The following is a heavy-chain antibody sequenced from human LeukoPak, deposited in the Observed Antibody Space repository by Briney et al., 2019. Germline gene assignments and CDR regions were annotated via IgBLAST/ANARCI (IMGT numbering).Heavy chain of an antibody. V-gene: IGHV1-8*03. CDR3: ARGHYDDYYYYYMDV. D-gene: IGHD5-12*01. J-gene: IGHJ6*03. Sequence: ASVKVSCKASGYTFTSYDINWVRQATGQGLEWMGWMNPNSGNTGYAQRFQGRFTITRNTSISTAYMELSSLRSEDTAVYYCARGHYDDYYYYYMDVWGKGTTVTVSS. CDR1: GYTFTSYD. CDR2: MNPNSGNT.